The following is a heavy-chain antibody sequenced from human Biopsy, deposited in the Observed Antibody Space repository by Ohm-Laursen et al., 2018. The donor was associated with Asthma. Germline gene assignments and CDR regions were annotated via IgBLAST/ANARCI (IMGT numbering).Heavy chain of an antibody. CDR2: IDWEEDK. Sequence: TQTLTLTSSFSGFSLSSSGANVNWIRQPPGNALEWLARIDWEEDKFYSTSLRTRLTISKGSSEDQGVLTMTNMGPVDTATYYCTRHNDYWGPGILVTVSS. V-gene: IGHV2-70*04. CDR3: TRHNDY. CDR1: GFSLSSSGAN. J-gene: IGHJ4*02. D-gene: IGHD1-14*01.